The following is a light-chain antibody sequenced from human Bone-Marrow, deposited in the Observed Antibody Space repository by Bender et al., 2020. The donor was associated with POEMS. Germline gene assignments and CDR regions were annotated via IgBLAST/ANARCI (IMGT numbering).Light chain of an antibody. J-gene: IGLJ1*01. CDR3: CSFTSTSSYV. Sequence: QSALTQPTSMSGSPGQSITISCTGTSSDIGSYNRVSWYQQAPHTAPRLLIYDVNSRPSGISNRFSGSKSGNTASLTISGLQAEDEADYYCCSFTSTSSYVFGTGTKVTVL. CDR2: DVN. CDR1: SSDIGSYNR. V-gene: IGLV2-14*01.